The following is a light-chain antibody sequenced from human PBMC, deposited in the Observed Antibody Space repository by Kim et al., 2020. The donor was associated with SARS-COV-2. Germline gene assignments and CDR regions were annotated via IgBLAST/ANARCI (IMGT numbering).Light chain of an antibody. CDR3: QHYKNYPFA. CDR2: AAS. J-gene: IGKJ3*01. V-gene: IGKV1-16*01. Sequence: ASVGDRVTITCRASNDISNNLAWFQQRPGKAPKSLISAASRLQSGVPSRFGGSGSGTDFTLTISSLQPEDFATYYCQHYKNYPFAFGPGTKVDIK. CDR1: NDISNN.